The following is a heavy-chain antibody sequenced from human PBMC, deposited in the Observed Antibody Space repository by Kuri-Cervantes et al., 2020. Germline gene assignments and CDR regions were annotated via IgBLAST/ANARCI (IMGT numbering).Heavy chain of an antibody. CDR1: GFTFSSYW. D-gene: IGHD6-19*01. CDR2: ISSDGSST. Sequence: GESLKISCAASGFTFSSYWMHWVRQAPGKGLVWVSRISSDGSSTIYADSVKGRFTISRDNSKNTLYLQMNSLRAEDTAVYYCAKAPLAVAGTGPLVYFQHWGQGTLVTVSS. V-gene: IGHV3-74*01. J-gene: IGHJ1*01. CDR3: AKAPLAVAGTGPLVYFQH.